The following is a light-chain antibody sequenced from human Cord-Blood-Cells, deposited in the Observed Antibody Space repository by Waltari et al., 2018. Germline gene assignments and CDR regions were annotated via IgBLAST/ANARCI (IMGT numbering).Light chain of an antibody. V-gene: IGLV2-14*01. J-gene: IGLJ2*01. CDR3: SSYTSSSTFVV. CDR2: DVS. Sequence: QSALTQPAPVSGSPGQSTTISCTGTSSDGGGYNYDAWYQQHPGKAPKLMIYDVSNRPSGVSNRFAGSKSGNTASLTISGLQAEDEADYYCSSYTSSSTFVVFGGGTKLTVL. CDR1: SSDGGGYNY.